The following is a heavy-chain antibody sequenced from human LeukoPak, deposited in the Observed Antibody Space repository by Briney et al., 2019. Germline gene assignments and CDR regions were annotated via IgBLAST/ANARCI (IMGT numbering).Heavy chain of an antibody. D-gene: IGHD3-9*01. V-gene: IGHV3-23*01. J-gene: IGHJ6*02. CDR3: AKDPRYFDWLLSGNYYYYGMDV. Sequence: PGGSLRLSCAASGFTFSSYAMSWVRQAPGKGLEWVSALSGSGGSTYYADSVKGRFTISRDNSKNTLYLQMNSLRAEDTAVYYCAKDPRYFDWLLSGNYYYYGMDVWGQGTTVTVSS. CDR2: LSGSGGST. CDR1: GFTFSSYA.